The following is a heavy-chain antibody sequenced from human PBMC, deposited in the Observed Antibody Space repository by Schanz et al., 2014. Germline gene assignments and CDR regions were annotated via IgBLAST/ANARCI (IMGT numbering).Heavy chain of an antibody. CDR2: ISRDGTTS. V-gene: IGHV3-11*01. J-gene: IGHJ4*02. Sequence: QVQLVESGGGLVKPGGSLRLSCAASGFIFNDYYMNWIRQAPGKGLEWLSYISRDGTTSYYADSVKGRFTISRDNAKNYLYLEMTSLRGEDTAVYYCAKDGGFSSTNCHDFVVPELPFESWGQGTLVTVSS. CDR3: AKDGGFSSTNCHDFVVPELPFES. CDR1: GFIFNDYY. D-gene: IGHD2-2*01.